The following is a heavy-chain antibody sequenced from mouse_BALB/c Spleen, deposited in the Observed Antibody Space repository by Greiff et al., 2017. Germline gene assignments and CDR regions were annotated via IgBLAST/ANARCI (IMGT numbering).Heavy chain of an antibody. CDR3: SSDGANYGGSLDY. Sequence: VKLLESGPGLVAPSQSLSITCTVSGFSLTGYGVNWVRQPPGKGLEWLGMIWGDGSTDYNSALKSRLSTSKDNSKSQVFLKMNSLQTDDTARYYCSSDGANYGGSLDYWGQGTTLTVSS. V-gene: IGHV2-6-7*01. J-gene: IGHJ2*01. CDR1: GFSLTGYG. CDR2: IWGDGST. D-gene: IGHD1-1*02.